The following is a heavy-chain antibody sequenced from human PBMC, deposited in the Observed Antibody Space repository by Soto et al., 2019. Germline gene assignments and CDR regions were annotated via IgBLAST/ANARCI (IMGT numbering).Heavy chain of an antibody. CDR2: ISGSGGST. CDR1: GFTFSSYA. V-gene: IGHV3-23*01. J-gene: IGHJ6*03. CDR3: AKARYNWNYAYYYYMDV. Sequence: GGSLRLSCAASGFTFSSYAMSWVSQAPGKGLEWVSAISGSGGSTYYADSVKGRFTISRDNSKNTLYLQMNSLRAEDTAVYYCAKARYNWNYAYYYYMDVWGKGTTVTVSS. D-gene: IGHD1-7*01.